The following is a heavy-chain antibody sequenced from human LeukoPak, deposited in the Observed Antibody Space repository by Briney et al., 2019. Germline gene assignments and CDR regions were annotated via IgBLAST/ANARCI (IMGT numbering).Heavy chain of an antibody. J-gene: IGHJ3*02. D-gene: IGHD2-2*01. Sequence: GGSLRLSCAASGFSVSNKYIKWVRQAPGKGLEWVSVIYSGGTTYYADSVKGRFTISRDNSKNTLYLQMNSLRADDTAVYYCARGGYCSSTSCYGAHAFDIWGQGTMVTVSS. CDR1: GFSVSNKY. V-gene: IGHV3-66*01. CDR2: IYSGGTT. CDR3: ARGGYCSSTSCYGAHAFDI.